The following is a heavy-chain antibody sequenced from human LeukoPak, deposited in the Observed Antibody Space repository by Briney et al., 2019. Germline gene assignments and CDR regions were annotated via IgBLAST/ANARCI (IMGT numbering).Heavy chain of an antibody. Sequence: GRSLRLSCAASGFTFSSYGMHWVRQAPGKGLEWVAVISYDGSNKYYADSVKGRFTISRDNAKNSLYLQMNSLRAEDTAVYYCARKPPGWYNFDYWGQGTLVTVSS. D-gene: IGHD6-19*01. CDR3: ARKPPGWYNFDY. CDR1: GFTFSSYG. J-gene: IGHJ4*02. V-gene: IGHV3-30*03. CDR2: ISYDGSNK.